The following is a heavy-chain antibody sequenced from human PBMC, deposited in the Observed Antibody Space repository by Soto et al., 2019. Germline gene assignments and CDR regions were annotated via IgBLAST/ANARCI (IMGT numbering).Heavy chain of an antibody. V-gene: IGHV4-30-2*01. J-gene: IGHJ5*02. CDR3: ARGQSGYDFNWFDP. CDR2: IYHSGST. D-gene: IGHD5-12*01. CDR1: GGSISSGGYS. Sequence: SEALSLTCAVSGGSISSGGYSWSWIRQPPAKGLEWIGYIYHSGSTYYNPSLKSRVTISVDRSKNQFSLKLSSVTAAVTAVYYCARGQSGYDFNWFDPWGQGTLVTVSS.